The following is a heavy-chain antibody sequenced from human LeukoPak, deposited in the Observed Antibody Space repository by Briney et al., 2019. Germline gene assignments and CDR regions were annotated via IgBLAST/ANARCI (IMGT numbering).Heavy chain of an antibody. CDR2: IIPIFGTA. V-gene: IGHV1-69*01. CDR1: GGTFSSYA. Sequence: VASVKVSCKASGGTFSSYAISWVRQAPGQGLEWMGGIIPIFGTANYAQKFQGRVTITADESTSTAYMELSSLRSEDTAVYYCASGRYSYHASDIWGQGTMVTVSS. CDR3: ASGRYSYHASDI. J-gene: IGHJ3*02. D-gene: IGHD5-18*01.